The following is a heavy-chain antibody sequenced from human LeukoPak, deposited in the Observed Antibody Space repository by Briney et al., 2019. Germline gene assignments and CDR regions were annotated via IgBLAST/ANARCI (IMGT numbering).Heavy chain of an antibody. D-gene: IGHD5-24*01. CDR2: IKQDGSEK. CDR3: AREPRGRDGADY. J-gene: IGHJ4*02. CDR1: GFIFSTYW. Sequence: GGSLRLSCAASGFIFSTYWMSWVRQAPGKGLEWVANIKQDGSEKYYVDSVKGRFTISRDNAKNSLYLQMNSLRAEDTAVYYCAREPRGRDGADYWGQGTLVTVSS. V-gene: IGHV3-7*01.